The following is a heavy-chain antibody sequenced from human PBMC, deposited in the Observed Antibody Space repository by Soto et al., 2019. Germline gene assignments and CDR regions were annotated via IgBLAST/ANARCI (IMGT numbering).Heavy chain of an antibody. V-gene: IGHV6-1*01. CDR2: TYYRSKWYN. Sequence: WVRQAPGQGLEWLGRTYYRSKWYNDYAVSVKSRITINPDTSKNQFSLQLNSVTPEDTAVYYCARGTGTWFDPWGQGTLVTVSS. D-gene: IGHD1-1*01. J-gene: IGHJ5*02. CDR3: ARGTGTWFDP.